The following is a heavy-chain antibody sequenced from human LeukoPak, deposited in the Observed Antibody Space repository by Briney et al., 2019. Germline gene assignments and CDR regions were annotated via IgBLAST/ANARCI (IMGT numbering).Heavy chain of an antibody. CDR2: IYYSGST. V-gene: IGHV4-39*01. CDR1: GGSISSSSYY. D-gene: IGHD3-3*01. CDR3: AGTIFGVVIISRGGYMDV. Sequence: PSETLSLTCTVSGGSISSSSYYWGWIRQPPGKGLEWIGSIYYSGSTYYNPSLKSRVTISVDTSKNQFSLKLSSVTAADTAVYYCAGTIFGVVIISRGGYMDVWGKGTTVTVSS. J-gene: IGHJ6*03.